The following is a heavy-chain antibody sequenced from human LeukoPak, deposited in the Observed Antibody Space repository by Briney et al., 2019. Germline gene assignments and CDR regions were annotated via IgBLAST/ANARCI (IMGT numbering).Heavy chain of an antibody. V-gene: IGHV4-59*08. D-gene: IGHD2-15*01. J-gene: IGHJ6*02. CDR3: ARLREDSYDYYGMDV. CDR1: GGSISNYY. CDR2: IYYSGST. Sequence: SETPSLTCTVSGGSISNYYWSWIRQPPGKGLEWIGYIYYSGSTNYNPSLKSRVTISVDTSQRQFSLKLSSVTAAGTAVYYCARLREDSYDYYGMDVWGQGTTVTVSS.